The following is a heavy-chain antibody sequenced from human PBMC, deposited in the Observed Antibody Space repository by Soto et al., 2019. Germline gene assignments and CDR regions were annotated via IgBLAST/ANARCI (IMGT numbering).Heavy chain of an antibody. CDR3: ARGGRNHGKCDY. CDR1: GGSISSYY. D-gene: IGHD1-26*01. V-gene: IGHV4-4*07. J-gene: IGHJ4*02. CDR2: IYSSGST. Sequence: SETLSLPCTVSGGSISSYYWSWIRQPAGKGLEWIGRIYSSGSTNYNPSLKSRVTMSVDTSKNQFSLKLSSVTAPDTAVYYCARGGRNHGKCDYWGQGNLVTVSS.